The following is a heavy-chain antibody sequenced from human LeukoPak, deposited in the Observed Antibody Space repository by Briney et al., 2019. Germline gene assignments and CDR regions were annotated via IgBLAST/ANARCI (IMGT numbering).Heavy chain of an antibody. D-gene: IGHD4-23*01. CDR3: ARDGPVGKGAFDI. CDR2: IKQDGSEK. V-gene: IGHV3-7*01. CDR1: GFTFSSYW. Sequence: PGGSLRLSCAASGFTFSSYWMSWVRQAPGKGLEWVANIKQDGSEKYYVDSVKGRFTISRDNAKNSLYLQMNSLRAEDTAVYYCARDGPVGKGAFDIWGQGTMVTVSS. J-gene: IGHJ3*02.